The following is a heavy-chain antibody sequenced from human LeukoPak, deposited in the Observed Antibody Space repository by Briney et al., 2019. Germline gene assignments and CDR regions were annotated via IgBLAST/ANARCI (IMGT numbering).Heavy chain of an antibody. V-gene: IGHV4-30-4*08. CDR2: IYYSGST. J-gene: IGHJ5*02. CDR1: GGSISSGDYY. Sequence: SQTLSLTCTVSGGSISSGDYYWSWIRQPPGKGLEWIGYIYYSGSTYYNPSLKSRVTISVDTSKNQFSLKLSSVTAADTAVYYCARGDSYGSGSYYFVWLDPWGQGTLVTVSS. CDR3: ARGDSYGSGSYYFVWLDP. D-gene: IGHD3-10*01.